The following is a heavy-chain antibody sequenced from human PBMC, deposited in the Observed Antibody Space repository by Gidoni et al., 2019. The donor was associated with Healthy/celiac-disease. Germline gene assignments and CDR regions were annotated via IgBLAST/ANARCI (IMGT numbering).Heavy chain of an antibody. Sequence: EVQLVESGGGLVQPGRSLRLSCTASGFTFGDYAMRWFRQAPGKGLEWVGCIRSKAYGGTTEYAASVKGRCTISRDDSKSIAYLQMNSLKTEDTAVYYCTRDGEEGNWFDPWGQGTLVTVSS. J-gene: IGHJ5*02. CDR2: IRSKAYGGTT. V-gene: IGHV3-49*03. CDR3: TRDGEEGNWFDP. D-gene: IGHD7-27*01. CDR1: GFTFGDYA.